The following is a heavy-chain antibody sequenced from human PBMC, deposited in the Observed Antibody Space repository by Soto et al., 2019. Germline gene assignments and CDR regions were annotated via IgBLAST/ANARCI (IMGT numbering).Heavy chain of an antibody. D-gene: IGHD2-2*01. CDR2: LYSGGNT. J-gene: IGHJ4*02. CDR3: ALRRVAYADF. CDR1: EFAVTNNE. Sequence: GGSLRLSCAASEFAVTNNEMSWVRQAPGKGLEWVSILYSGGNTYYADSVEGRFTISRDGSKNTLYLHMNSLRAEDTAVYYCALRRVAYADFWGQGTRVTVSS. V-gene: IGHV3-53*01.